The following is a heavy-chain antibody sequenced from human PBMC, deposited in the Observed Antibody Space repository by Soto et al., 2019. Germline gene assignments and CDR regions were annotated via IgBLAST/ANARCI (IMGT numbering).Heavy chain of an antibody. D-gene: IGHD3-3*01. Sequence: SETLSLTCAVSGYSISSGYYWGWIRQPPGKGLEWIGSIYHSGSTYYNPSLKSRVTISVDTSKNQFSLKLSSVTAADTAVYYCARVNFWSGFYGMDVWGQGTTVTVSS. CDR2: IYHSGST. V-gene: IGHV4-38-2*01. CDR3: ARVNFWSGFYGMDV. J-gene: IGHJ6*02. CDR1: GYSISSGYY.